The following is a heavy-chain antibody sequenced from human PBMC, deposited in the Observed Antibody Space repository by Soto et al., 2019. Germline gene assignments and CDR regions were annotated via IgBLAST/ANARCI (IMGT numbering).Heavy chain of an antibody. CDR3: ARVPLL. CDR1: GGSISSGGYS. CDR2: IYHSGST. J-gene: IGHJ4*02. Sequence: QLQLQESGSGLVKPSQTLSLTCAVSGGSISSGGYSWSWIRQPPGKGLEWIGYIYHSGSTYYNPSPKSRVTISVDWSTTHFSLKLSSLTAADTAVYYCARVPLLWGQRTLVTVSS. V-gene: IGHV4-30-2*01.